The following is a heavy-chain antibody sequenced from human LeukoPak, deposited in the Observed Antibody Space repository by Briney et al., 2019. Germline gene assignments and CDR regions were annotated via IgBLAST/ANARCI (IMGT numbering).Heavy chain of an antibody. CDR1: GFTFSSYA. J-gene: IGHJ4*02. Sequence: GGSLRLSCAASGFTFSSYAMNWVRQAPGKGLEWVSGFSGNGGSIYYADSVKGRFTVSRDNAKNSLFLQMNNLRAEDTAVYYCARDGYWGQGTLVTVSS. CDR2: FSGNGGSI. V-gene: IGHV3-23*01. CDR3: ARDGY.